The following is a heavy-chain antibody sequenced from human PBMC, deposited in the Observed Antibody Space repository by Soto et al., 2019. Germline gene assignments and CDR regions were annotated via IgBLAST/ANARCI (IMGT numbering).Heavy chain of an antibody. CDR3: AKGAGLCSSGYYPR. CDR2: ISWDGGST. D-gene: IGHD3-22*01. CDR1: GFTFDYYT. Sequence: LRVSCAASGFTFDYYTMHWVRQAPGKVLEWVSLISWDGGSTYYADSVKGRFTISRDNSKNSLYLQMNSLRTEDTALYYCAKGAGLCSSGYYPRWAQRTLFPVS. V-gene: IGHV3-43*01. J-gene: IGHJ4*02.